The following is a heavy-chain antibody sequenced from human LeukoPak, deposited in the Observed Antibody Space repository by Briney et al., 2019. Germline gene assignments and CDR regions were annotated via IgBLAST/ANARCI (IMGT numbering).Heavy chain of an antibody. CDR1: GGTFSSYA. Sequence: SVKVSCKASGGTFSSYAFSWVRQAPGQGLEWMGRIIPIVGMPSYAQKFQGRVTITADKSTTTVYMELSSLRSEDTAVYYCARGAIFGVTTRGYGMDVWGQGTTVTVSS. CDR2: IIPIVGMP. J-gene: IGHJ6*02. V-gene: IGHV1-69*04. CDR3: ARGAIFGVTTRGYGMDV. D-gene: IGHD3-3*01.